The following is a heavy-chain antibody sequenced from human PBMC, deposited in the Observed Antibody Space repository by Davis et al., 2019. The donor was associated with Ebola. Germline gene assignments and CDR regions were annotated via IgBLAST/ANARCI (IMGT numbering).Heavy chain of an antibody. J-gene: IGHJ4*02. CDR1: GLTFSDYA. Sequence: PGGSLRLSCAASGLTFSDYAMSWVRQAPGKGLEWVSVISEGGAKRYYADSVKGRFTIPRDNFKNKLFLQMNNLRPDDTAVYFCAQDGENRVGGLSLYTPYYWGQGTLVTVSS. CDR2: ISEGGAKR. V-gene: IGHV3-23*01. D-gene: IGHD3-16*02. CDR3: AQDGENRVGGLSLYTPYY.